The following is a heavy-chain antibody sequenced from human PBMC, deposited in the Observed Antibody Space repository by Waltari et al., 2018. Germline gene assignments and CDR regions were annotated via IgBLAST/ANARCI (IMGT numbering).Heavy chain of an antibody. J-gene: IGHJ4*02. CDR1: GFTFSSYA. V-gene: IGHV3-30-3*01. CDR2: IYNDGSNK. CDR3: AREVVVSFVSETQDY. Sequence: QVQLVESGGGVVQPGRSLRLSCAASGFTFSSYAMHWVRQAPGKGLAWVAFIYNDGSNKYYADSVKGRFTISRDNSKNTLYLQMNSLRAEDTAVYYCAREVVVSFVSETQDYWGQGTLVTVSS. D-gene: IGHD2-15*01.